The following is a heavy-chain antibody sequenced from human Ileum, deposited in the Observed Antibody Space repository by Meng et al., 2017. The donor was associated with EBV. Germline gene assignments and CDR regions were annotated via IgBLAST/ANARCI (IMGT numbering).Heavy chain of an antibody. CDR3: ARAHPVVYFFDY. V-gene: IGHV4-30-2*01. D-gene: IGHD4-23*01. CDR1: GGSISSGGHS. Sequence: QLQLPESGSGLVKPSQTLSRTCAVSGGSISSGGHSWSWIRQPPGKGLEWIGDIQHSGSTYYNPSLKSRVTISVDRSRNQFSLKLSSVTAADTAVYYCARAHPVVYFFDYWGQGTLVTVSS. CDR2: IQHSGST. J-gene: IGHJ4*02.